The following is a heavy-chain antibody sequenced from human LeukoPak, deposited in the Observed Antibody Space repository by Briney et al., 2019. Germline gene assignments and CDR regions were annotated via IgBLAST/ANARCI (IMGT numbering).Heavy chain of an antibody. CDR3: ASSVRGRDYYYYMDV. J-gene: IGHJ6*03. CDR2: IIPILGIA. Sequence: SVKVSCKASGGTFSSYAISWVRQAPGQGLEWMGRIIPILGIANYAQKFQGRVTITADESTSTAYMELSSLRSEDTAVYYCASSVRGRDYYYYMDVWGKGTTVTVSS. V-gene: IGHV1-69*04. D-gene: IGHD3-10*01. CDR1: GGTFSSYA.